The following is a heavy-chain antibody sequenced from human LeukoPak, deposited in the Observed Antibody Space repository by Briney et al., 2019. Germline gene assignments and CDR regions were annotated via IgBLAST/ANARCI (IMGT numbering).Heavy chain of an antibody. J-gene: IGHJ4*02. CDR1: GYSFTSYW. Sequence: GESLKISCKGSGYSFTSYWIGWVRQMPGKGLEWMGIIYPGDSDTRYSPPFQGQVTISADKSISTAYLQWSSLKASDTAMYYCAGLETAMVNSFLYWGQGTLVTVSS. V-gene: IGHV5-51*01. D-gene: IGHD5-18*01. CDR2: IYPGDSDT. CDR3: AGLETAMVNSFLY.